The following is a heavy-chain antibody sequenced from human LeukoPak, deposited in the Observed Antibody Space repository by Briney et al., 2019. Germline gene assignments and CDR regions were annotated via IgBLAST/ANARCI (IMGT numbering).Heavy chain of an antibody. D-gene: IGHD2-15*01. Sequence: GGSLRLSCAASGFTFTRYWRSWVLHALGKGLEWGANINENGGEKKYLDSVKGRVTISRDNARNFVYLQLNSLRAEETAIYYCARDEKDGPLWYWGQGILVFVSS. CDR3: ARDEKDGPLWY. V-gene: IGHV3-7*01. J-gene: IGHJ4*02. CDR1: GFTFTRYW. CDR2: INENGGEK.